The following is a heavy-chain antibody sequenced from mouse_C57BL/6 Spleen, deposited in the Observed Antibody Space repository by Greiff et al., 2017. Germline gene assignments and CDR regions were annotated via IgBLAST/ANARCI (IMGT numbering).Heavy chain of an antibody. CDR2: ISPRSGKT. Sequence: QVQLKQSGAGLARPGASLKLSCTASGFTFTSYGISWVQQSTGQGLEWIGDISPRSGKTYYNEKFKGQVTLTGDKSTSTPYMEIRSLTSEDSAVYYCARGKGPAAGFAYWGQGTLVTVSA. CDR1: GFTFTSYG. CDR3: ARGKGPAAGFAY. D-gene: IGHD3-3*01. V-gene: IGHV1-81*01. J-gene: IGHJ3*01.